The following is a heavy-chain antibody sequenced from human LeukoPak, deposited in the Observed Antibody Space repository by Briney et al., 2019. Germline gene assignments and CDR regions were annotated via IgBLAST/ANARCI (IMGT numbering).Heavy chain of an antibody. CDR2: ISGSGGST. CDR3: AEGDYGDYANPFDY. D-gene: IGHD4-17*01. Sequence: PGGSLRLSWAASGFTFSSYAMSWVRQAPGKGLDWVSAISGSGGSTYYADSVKGRFTISRDNSKNTLYLQMNSLRAEDTALYYCAEGDYGDYANPFDYWGQGTLVTVSS. J-gene: IGHJ4*02. CDR1: GFTFSSYA. V-gene: IGHV3-23*01.